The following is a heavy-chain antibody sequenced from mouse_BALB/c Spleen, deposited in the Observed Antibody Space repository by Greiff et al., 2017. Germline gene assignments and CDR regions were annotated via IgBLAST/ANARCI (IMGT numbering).Heavy chain of an antibody. J-gene: IGHJ4*01. V-gene: IGHV2-2*02. CDR1: GFSLTSYG. Sequence: QVQLQQSGPGLVQPSQCLSITCTASGFSLTSYGVHWVRQSPGKGLEWLGVIWGGGSTDYNAAFIPRQSTSKDNSKSKAFFKMNSLQANDTAIYYYARGHYYWYDDYYAMDYWGQGTSVTVSS. CDR3: ARGHYYWYDDYYAMDY. CDR2: IWGGGST. D-gene: IGHD2-14*01.